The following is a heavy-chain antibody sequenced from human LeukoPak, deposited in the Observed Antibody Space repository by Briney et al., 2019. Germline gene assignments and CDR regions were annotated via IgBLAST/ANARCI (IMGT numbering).Heavy chain of an antibody. J-gene: IGHJ4*02. D-gene: IGHD6-13*01. CDR3: ARVISSWYSFAY. Sequence: ASVKVSCKASGYSFTSNVISWVRQAPGQGLEWMGWINPNSGGTNYAQKFQGRVTMTRDTSISTAYMELSRLRSDDTAVYYCARVISSWYSFAYWGQGTLVTVSS. CDR1: GYSFTSNV. V-gene: IGHV1-2*02. CDR2: INPNSGGT.